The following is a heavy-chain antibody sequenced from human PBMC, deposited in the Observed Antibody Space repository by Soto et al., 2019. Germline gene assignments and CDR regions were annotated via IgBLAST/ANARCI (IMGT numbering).Heavy chain of an antibody. CDR1: GFTFSSYG. V-gene: IGHV3-30*18. D-gene: IGHD3-22*01. CDR3: AKDFGTMIVVVILDY. J-gene: IGHJ4*02. CDR2: ISYDGSNK. Sequence: QVQLVESGGGVVQPGRSLRLSCAASGFTFSSYGMHWVRQAPGKGLEWVAVISYDGSNKYYADSVKGRFTISRDNSKNKLYLQMNSLRAEDTAVYYCAKDFGTMIVVVILDYWGQGTLVTVSS.